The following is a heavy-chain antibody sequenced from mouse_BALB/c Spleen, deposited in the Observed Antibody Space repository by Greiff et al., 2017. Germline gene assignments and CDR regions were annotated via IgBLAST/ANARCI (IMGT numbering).Heavy chain of an antibody. J-gene: IGHJ3*01. Sequence: VMLVESGGGLVKPGGSLKLSCAASGFTFSSYAMSWVRQSPEKRLEWVAEISSGGSYTYYPDTVTGRFTISRDNAKNTLYLEMSSLRSEDTAMYYCAREDYDGCFAYWGQGTLVTVSA. CDR3: AREDYDGCFAY. CDR2: ISSGGSYT. D-gene: IGHD2-3*01. V-gene: IGHV5-9-4*01. CDR1: GFTFSSYA.